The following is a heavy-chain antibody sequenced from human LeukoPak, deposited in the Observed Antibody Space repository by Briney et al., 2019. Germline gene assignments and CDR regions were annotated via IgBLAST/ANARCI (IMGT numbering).Heavy chain of an antibody. Sequence: GGSLRLSCAASGFTFSSYNMNWVRQAPGKGLEWVSYISSSSSTIYYADSVKGRVTISRDNAKNSLYLQMNSLRDEDTAVYYCARDQYYYDSSGYYIWYFDLWGRGTLVTVTS. D-gene: IGHD3-22*01. CDR2: ISSSSSTI. V-gene: IGHV3-48*02. CDR3: ARDQYYYDSSGYYIWYFDL. J-gene: IGHJ2*01. CDR1: GFTFSSYN.